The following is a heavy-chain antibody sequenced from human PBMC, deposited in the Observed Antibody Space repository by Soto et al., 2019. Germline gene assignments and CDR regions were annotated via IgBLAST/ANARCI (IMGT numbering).Heavy chain of an antibody. CDR3: AKDGDSSIGYGMDV. Sequence: PGGSLRLSCAASGFTFSSYAMNWVSQAPGKWLEWVSGISSSGDKTKYADSEKGRLTISRDNSKNTLHLQMNSLRAEDTAVYYCAKDGDSSIGYGMDVWGQGTTDTVSS. CDR1: GFTFSSYA. D-gene: IGHD6-13*01. J-gene: IGHJ6*02. V-gene: IGHV3-23*01. CDR2: ISSSGDKT.